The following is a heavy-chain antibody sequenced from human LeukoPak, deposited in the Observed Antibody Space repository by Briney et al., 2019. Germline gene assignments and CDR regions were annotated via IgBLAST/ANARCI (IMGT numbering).Heavy chain of an antibody. CDR3: ARVSSSWPHYYFDY. J-gene: IGHJ4*02. CDR2: IYTSGST. Sequence: SETLSLTCTVSGGSISSGSYYWSWIRQPAGKGLEWIGRIYTSGSTNYNPSLKSRVTISVDTSKNQFSLKLSSVTAADTAVYYCARVSSSWPHYYFDYWGQGTRVTASS. CDR1: GGSISSGSYY. V-gene: IGHV4-61*02. D-gene: IGHD6-13*01.